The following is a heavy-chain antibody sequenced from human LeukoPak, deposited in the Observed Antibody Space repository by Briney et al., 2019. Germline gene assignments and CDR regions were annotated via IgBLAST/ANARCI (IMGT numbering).Heavy chain of an antibody. CDR1: GGSISSYY. Sequence: PSETLSLTCTVSGGSISSYYWSWIRQPPGKGLEWIGYIYYSGSTNYNPSLKSRVTISVDTSKNQFSLKLSSVTAADTAVYYCARFVGRITIFGVVIMDNFGYFDYWGQGTLVTVSS. CDR3: ARFVGRITIFGVVIMDNFGYFDY. D-gene: IGHD3-3*01. V-gene: IGHV4-59*12. J-gene: IGHJ4*02. CDR2: IYYSGST.